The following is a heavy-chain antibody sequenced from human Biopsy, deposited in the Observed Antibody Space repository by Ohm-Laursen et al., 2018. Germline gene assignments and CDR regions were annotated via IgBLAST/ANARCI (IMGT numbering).Heavy chain of an antibody. V-gene: IGHV1-46*01. CDR3: ATITRGATRFPFDY. CDR2: INPTGGTT. CDR1: GYSFTKYY. Sequence: ASVKVSCKVSGYSFTKYYINWVRQAPGQGLEWMGIINPTGGTTSYAEKFQGRVTLTRDTSTGTVYLELNSLIYEDTALYYCATITRGATRFPFDYWGQGTLVTVSS. D-gene: IGHD1-26*01. J-gene: IGHJ4*02.